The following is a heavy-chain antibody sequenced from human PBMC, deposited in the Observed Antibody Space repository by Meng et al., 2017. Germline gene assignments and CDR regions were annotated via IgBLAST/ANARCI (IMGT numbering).Heavy chain of an antibody. D-gene: IGHD5-24*01. CDR1: GYTFTGYY. CDR3: ARDLRDGYNYGPSAFDI. CDR2: IIPIFGTA. Sequence: SVKVSCKASGYTFTGYYMHWVRQAPGQGLEWMGGIIPIFGTANYAQKFQGRVTITADESASTAYMELSSLRSEDTAVYYCARDLRDGYNYGPSAFDIWGQGTMVTVSS. V-gene: IGHV1-69*13. J-gene: IGHJ3*02.